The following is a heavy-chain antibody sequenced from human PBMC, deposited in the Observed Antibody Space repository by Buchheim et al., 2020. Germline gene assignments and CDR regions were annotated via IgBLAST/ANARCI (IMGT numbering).Heavy chain of an antibody. J-gene: IGHJ5*02. CDR1: GFTFSSYG. V-gene: IGHV3-33*01. D-gene: IGHD3-3*01. Sequence: QVQLVESGGGVVQPGRSLRLSCAASGFTFSSYGMHWVRQAPGKGLEWVAVIWYDGSNKYYADSVKGRFTISRDNSKNTLYLQMNSLRAENTAVYYCARGNYDFWGGYHNWFDPWGQGTL. CDR2: IWYDGSNK. CDR3: ARGNYDFWGGYHNWFDP.